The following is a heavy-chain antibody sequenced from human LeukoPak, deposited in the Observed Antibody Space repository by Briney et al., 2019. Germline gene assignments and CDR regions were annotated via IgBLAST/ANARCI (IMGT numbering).Heavy chain of an antibody. CDR1: GGSISSNY. Sequence: PSETLSLTCTVSGGSISSNYRSWIRQPPGKGLEWVGDIYYGGSTKYTPSLKSRVTISVDTSKNKFSLNLNSLTAADTAVYYCAGAGGGGYYGSSGYPDYWGQGTLVTVSS. CDR3: AGAGGGGYYGSSGYPDY. CDR2: IYYGGST. J-gene: IGHJ4*02. D-gene: IGHD3-22*01. V-gene: IGHV4-59*12.